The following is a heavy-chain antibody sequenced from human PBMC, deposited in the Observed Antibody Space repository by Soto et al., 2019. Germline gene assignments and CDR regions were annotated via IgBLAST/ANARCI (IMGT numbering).Heavy chain of an antibody. V-gene: IGHV3-23*01. CDR1: GFTFSSYA. Sequence: EVQVLESGGGLVQPGGSLRLSCAVSGFTFSSYAMSWVRQAPGKGLEWVSIISGSGGTTYYADSVKGRFTISRDNSKNTLYLQMNSLRAEDTAVYHCAKKNPPNYFDYWGQGTLVTVSS. J-gene: IGHJ4*02. CDR3: AKKNPPNYFDY. CDR2: ISGSGGTT.